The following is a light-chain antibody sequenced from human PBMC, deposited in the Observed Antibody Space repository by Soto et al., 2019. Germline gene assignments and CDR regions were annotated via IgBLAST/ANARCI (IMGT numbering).Light chain of an antibody. CDR3: QSYGLSDYVV. J-gene: IGLJ2*01. Sequence: QTVGTQPPSVSGAPGQRVTISCTGSSSNIGAGYDVHWYQLLPGTAPKLLIYGNINRPSGVPDRFSGSRSGTSAYLAITGLQAEDEADYYCQSYGLSDYVVFGGGTKLTVL. CDR1: SSNIGAGYD. CDR2: GNI. V-gene: IGLV1-40*01.